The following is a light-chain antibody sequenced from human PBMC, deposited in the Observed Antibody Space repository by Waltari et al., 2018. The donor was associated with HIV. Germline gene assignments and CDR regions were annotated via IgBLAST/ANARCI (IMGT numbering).Light chain of an antibody. V-gene: IGKV4-1*01. Sequence: IVMTQSPDSLAVSLGERATIDCRSSRTLLSSSNNKNYLTWYRQKPGQPPKLLLYWASTRKSGVPDRFSGSGSGTNFTLTISRLQAEDAATYYCQQYYSSPWTFGQGTKV. CDR2: WAS. CDR3: QQYYSSPWT. J-gene: IGKJ1*01. CDR1: RTLLSSSNNKNY.